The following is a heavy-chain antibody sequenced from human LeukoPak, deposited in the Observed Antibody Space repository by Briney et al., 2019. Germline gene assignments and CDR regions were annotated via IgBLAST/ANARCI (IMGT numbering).Heavy chain of an antibody. CDR1: GYTFSGYG. CDR3: ARSGSYFGGYYFDY. D-gene: IGHD1-26*01. J-gene: IGHJ4*02. Sequence: ASVKVSFKASGYTFSGYGIRWVRQAPGQGLEWMGWISANNGNTNYAQKFQGRVTMTTDTSTSTAYMELRSLRSDDTAVYYCARSGSYFGGYYFDYWGQGTLVTVSS. CDR2: ISANNGNT. V-gene: IGHV1-18*01.